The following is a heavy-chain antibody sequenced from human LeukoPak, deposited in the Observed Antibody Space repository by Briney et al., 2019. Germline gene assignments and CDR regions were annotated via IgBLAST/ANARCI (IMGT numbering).Heavy chain of an antibody. V-gene: IGHV1-24*01. J-gene: IGHJ4*02. Sequence: ASVKVSCKVSGYTLTELSMHWVRQAPGKGLEWMGGFDPEDGETIYAQKFQGRVTMTEDTSTDTAYMELSSLRSEDTAAYYCAAFPITMIVVVITTPFDYWGQGTLVTVSS. D-gene: IGHD3-22*01. CDR1: GYTLTELS. CDR2: FDPEDGET. CDR3: AAFPITMIVVVITTPFDY.